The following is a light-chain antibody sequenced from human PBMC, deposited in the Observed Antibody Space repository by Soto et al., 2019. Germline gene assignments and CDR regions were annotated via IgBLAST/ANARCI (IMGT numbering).Light chain of an antibody. CDR2: DAS. CDR1: QSISNW. Sequence: EIEMTQSPATLSASLGDRATLTCRASQSISNWLAWYQRKPGKAPKLLIYDASSMDSGIPARFSGSGSGTEFTLTISSLQSDDFAIYYCQKYNSGPRTFGQGTKVDIK. V-gene: IGKV1-5*01. CDR3: QKYNSGPRT. J-gene: IGKJ1*01.